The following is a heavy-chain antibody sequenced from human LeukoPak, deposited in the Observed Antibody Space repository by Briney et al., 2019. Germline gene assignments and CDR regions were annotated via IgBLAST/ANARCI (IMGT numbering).Heavy chain of an antibody. CDR1: GYTFTSYD. CDR2: MNPNSGNT. CDR3: ARDLGDPTNHYYYMDV. J-gene: IGHJ6*03. D-gene: IGHD3-16*01. V-gene: IGHV1-8*01. Sequence: ASVKVSCKASGYTFTSYDINWVRQATGQGLEWMGWMNPNSGNTGYAQKFQGRVTMTRNTSISTAYMELSSLRSEDTAVYYCARDLGDPTNHYYYMDVWGKGTTVTVSS.